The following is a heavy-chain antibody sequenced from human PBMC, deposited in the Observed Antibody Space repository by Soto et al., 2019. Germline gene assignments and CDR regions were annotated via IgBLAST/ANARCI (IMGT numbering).Heavy chain of an antibody. CDR2: ISSSSSTI. CDR3: ARYVLLWFGRAADPY. Sequence: EVQLVESGGGLVQPGGSLRLSCAASGFTFSSYSMNWVRQAPGKGLEWVSYISSSSSTIYYADSVKGRFTISRDNAKNSLYLQMNSLRAEDTAVYYCARYVLLWFGRAADPYWGQGTLVTVSS. J-gene: IGHJ4*02. V-gene: IGHV3-48*01. CDR1: GFTFSSYS. D-gene: IGHD3-10*01.